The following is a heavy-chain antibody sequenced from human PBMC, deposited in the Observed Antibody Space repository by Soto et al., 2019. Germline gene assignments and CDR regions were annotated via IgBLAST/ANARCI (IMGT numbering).Heavy chain of an antibody. CDR2: ISASGGDT. J-gene: IGHJ5*02. D-gene: IGHD1-1*01. Sequence: GGSLRLSCAASGFTFSTYAVAWVRQSPGKGLEWVSSISASGGDTWYADSVKGRFTISRDNSKNTLYLQMNSLRAEDTAVYYCARRPTARASWGQGTLVTVSS. CDR1: GFTFSTYA. CDR3: ARRPTARAS. V-gene: IGHV3-23*01.